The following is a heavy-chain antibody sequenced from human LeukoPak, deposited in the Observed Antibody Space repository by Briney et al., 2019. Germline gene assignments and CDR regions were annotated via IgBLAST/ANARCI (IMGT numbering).Heavy chain of an antibody. CDR2: IRYDGSNK. CDR1: GFTFSSYG. D-gene: IGHD2-2*01. CDR3: AKARGRAGYRSSTSCSRDDLDY. J-gene: IGHJ4*02. V-gene: IGHV3-30*02. Sequence: GGSLRLSCAASGFTFSSYGMHWVRQAPGKGLEWVAFIRYDGSNKYYADSVKGRFTISRDNSKNTLYLQMNSLRAEDAAVYYCAKARGRAGYRSSTSCSRDDLDYWGQGTLVTVSS.